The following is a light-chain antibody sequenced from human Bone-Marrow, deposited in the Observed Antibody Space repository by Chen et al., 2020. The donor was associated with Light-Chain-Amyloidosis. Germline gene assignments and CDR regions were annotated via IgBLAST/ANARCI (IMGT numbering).Light chain of an antibody. Sequence: DIVMTQSPLSLPVTPGEPASISCRSSQSLLHSNGYNYLDWYLQKPGQSQQLLSYLGSNRASGVPDRFSGSGSGTDFTLKISRVEAEDVGIYYCMQPLQTPRAFGQGTKLEIK. CDR2: LGS. CDR1: QSLLHSNGYNY. CDR3: MQPLQTPRA. J-gene: IGKJ2*01. V-gene: IGKV2-28*01.